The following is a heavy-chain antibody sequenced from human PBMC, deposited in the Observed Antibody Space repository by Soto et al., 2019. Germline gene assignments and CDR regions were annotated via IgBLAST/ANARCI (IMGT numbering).Heavy chain of an antibody. CDR1: GYTFTSYA. CDR2: INAGNGNT. Sequence: QVQLVQSGAEEKKPGASVKVSCKASGYTFTSYAMRWVRQAPGQRLEWMGWINAGNGNTKYSQKFQGRVTITRDTAARTAYRELSSLRSEDTAVYYCARAVAVPADLDYWGQGTLVTVSS. J-gene: IGHJ4*02. CDR3: ARAVAVPADLDY. D-gene: IGHD6-19*01. V-gene: IGHV1-3*05.